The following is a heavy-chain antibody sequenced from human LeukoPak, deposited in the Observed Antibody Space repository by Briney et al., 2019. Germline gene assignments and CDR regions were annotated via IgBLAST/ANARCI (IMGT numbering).Heavy chain of an antibody. V-gene: IGHV1-3*03. D-gene: IGHD2-8*02. CDR1: GYTFTSYA. CDR3: ARASWWGYYFDY. J-gene: IGHJ4*02. CDR2: INAGNGNT. Sequence: ASVKVSCKASGYTFTSYAMHWVRQAPGQRLEWMGWINAGNGNTKYSQEFQGRVIITRDTSASTAYMELSSLRSEDMAVYYCARASWWGYYFDYWGQGTLVTVSS.